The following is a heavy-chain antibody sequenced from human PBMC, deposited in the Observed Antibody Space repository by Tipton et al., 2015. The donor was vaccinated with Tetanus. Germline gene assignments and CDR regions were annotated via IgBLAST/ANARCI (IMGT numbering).Heavy chain of an antibody. CDR1: GFSFSNYK. V-gene: IGHV3-21*01. D-gene: IGHD6-25*01. J-gene: IGHJ4*02. Sequence: SLRLSCEVSGFSFSNYKMNWVRQGPGRGLEWVSSIGSTSRYINYADSVKGRFTISRDNARNSLFLDMNSLRADDTAVYYCVSGSALDYWGQGTLITVSS. CDR3: VSGSALDY. CDR2: IGSTSRYI.